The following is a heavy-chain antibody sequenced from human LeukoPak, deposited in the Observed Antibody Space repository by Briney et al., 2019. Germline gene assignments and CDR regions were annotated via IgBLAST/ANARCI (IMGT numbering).Heavy chain of an antibody. CDR2: INPNSGGT. V-gene: IGHV1-2*02. CDR1: GGTFSSYA. Sequence: ASVKVSCKASGGTFSSYAISWVRQAPGQGLEWMGWINPNSGGTNYAQKFQGRVTMTRDTSISTAYMELSRLRSDDTAVYYCARGGNIFCSSTSCYTRWWFDPWGQGTLVTVSS. CDR3: ARGGNIFCSSTSCYTRWWFDP. J-gene: IGHJ5*02. D-gene: IGHD2-2*02.